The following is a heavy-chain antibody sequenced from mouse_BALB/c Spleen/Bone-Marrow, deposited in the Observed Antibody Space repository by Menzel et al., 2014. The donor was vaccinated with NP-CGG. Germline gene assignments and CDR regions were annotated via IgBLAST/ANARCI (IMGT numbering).Heavy chain of an antibody. Sequence: EVQLVESGPELEKPGASVRISCKTSGYSFTGYNMNWVTQRNGKSLEWIGNINPYYGSTGYNRRFKGKATLTVDKSSSTAFMQLKGLTSEDSAVYYCARSDGINFAMDFWGQGTSVTVSS. CDR3: ARSDGINFAMDF. CDR1: GYSFTGYN. J-gene: IGHJ4*01. D-gene: IGHD2-1*01. CDR2: INPYYGST. V-gene: IGHV1S135*01.